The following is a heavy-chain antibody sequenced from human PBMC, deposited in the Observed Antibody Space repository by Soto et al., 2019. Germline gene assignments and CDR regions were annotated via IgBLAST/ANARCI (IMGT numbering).Heavy chain of an antibody. J-gene: IGHJ5*02. Sequence: EVQLVESGGGLVQPGGSLRLSCAASGFTFSSYSMNWVRQAPGKGLEWVSYISSSSSTIYYADSVKGRFTISRDNAKNSLYLPMNRLRAEATAMYYCARDSMTGLNWFDPWGQGTLVTVSS. CDR3: ARDSMTGLNWFDP. CDR1: GFTFSSYS. CDR2: ISSSSSTI. V-gene: IGHV3-48*01. D-gene: IGHD3-9*01.